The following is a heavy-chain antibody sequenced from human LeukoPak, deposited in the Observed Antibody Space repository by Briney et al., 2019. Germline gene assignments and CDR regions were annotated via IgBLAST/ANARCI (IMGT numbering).Heavy chain of an antibody. V-gene: IGHV4-39*01. J-gene: IGHJ4*02. CDR2: IYYSGST. CDR1: GGSISCSSYY. D-gene: IGHD2-15*01. CDR3: ATVDYAVVARY. Sequence: PSETLSLTCTVSGGSISCSSYYWGWIRQPPGKGLEWIGSIYYSGSTYYNPSLKSRVTISVDTSKNQFSLKLSSVTAADTAVYYCATVDYAVVARYWGQGTLVTVSS.